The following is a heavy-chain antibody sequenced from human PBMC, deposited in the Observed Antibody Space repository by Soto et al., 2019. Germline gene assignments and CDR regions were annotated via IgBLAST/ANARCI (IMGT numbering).Heavy chain of an antibody. D-gene: IGHD2-15*01. CDR3: AREPTCSGGSCHDY. CDR2: IIPIFGTA. V-gene: IGHV1-69*01. Sequence: QVQLVQSGAEVKKPGSSVKFSCQASGGTFSSYAISWVRHAPGQGLEWRGGIIPIFGTANYAHKFQGRVTITADESTSTAYMELSSLRSEDTAVYYCAREPTCSGGSCHDYWGQGTLVTVSS. CDR1: GGTFSSYA. J-gene: IGHJ4*02.